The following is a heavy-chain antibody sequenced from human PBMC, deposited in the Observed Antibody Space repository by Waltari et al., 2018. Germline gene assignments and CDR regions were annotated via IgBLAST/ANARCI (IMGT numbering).Heavy chain of an antibody. CDR3: ARREGYNSLDY. CDR2: IYYCWDT. V-gene: IGHV4-30-4*01. CDR1: GGSVNNGEFF. J-gene: IGHJ4*02. Sequence: QVQLQESGPGLVKPSQTLSLTCSVSGGSVNNGEFFWSWIRQPPGKGLEWIGYIYYCWDTYYNPSLKSRLTMSVDTSKNQFSLNLGSVTAADTAVYYCARREGYNSLDYWCQGILVTVSS. D-gene: IGHD1-1*01.